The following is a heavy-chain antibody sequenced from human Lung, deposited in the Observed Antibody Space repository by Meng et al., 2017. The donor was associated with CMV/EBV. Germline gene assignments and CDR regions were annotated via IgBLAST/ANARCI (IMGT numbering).Heavy chain of an antibody. Sequence: GEXXKISCRVSGYLFTSYWIGWVRQQPGKGLQWMGIIYPNDADKRYSPSFEGQVTISVDRSINTAYLQWNSLRASDSGIYYCARRPEPYNRRTYFDYLGQGXLVTVSS. V-gene: IGHV5-51*01. CDR1: GYLFTSYW. CDR2: IYPNDADK. CDR3: ARRPEPYNRRTYFDY. J-gene: IGHJ4*02. D-gene: IGHD1-14*01.